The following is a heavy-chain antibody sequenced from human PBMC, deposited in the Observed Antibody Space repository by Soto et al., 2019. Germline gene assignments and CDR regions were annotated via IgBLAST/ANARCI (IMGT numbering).Heavy chain of an antibody. J-gene: IGHJ2*01. CDR1: GASFAGYY. CDR2: VSQSGIA. Sequence: QVQLQQWGAGLLKPSETLSLTCTVYGASFAGYYWTWLRQSPGKGLEWIGEVSQSGIAKYNPSLGSRVTISLDTSNNQFSLDLTSLTAADTAVYYCARYGGTSIWYFDIWGRGTLVSVSS. D-gene: IGHD2-15*01. V-gene: IGHV4-34*01. CDR3: ARYGGTSIWYFDI.